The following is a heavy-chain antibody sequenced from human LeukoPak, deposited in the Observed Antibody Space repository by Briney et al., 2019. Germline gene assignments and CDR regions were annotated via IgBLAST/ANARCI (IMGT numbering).Heavy chain of an antibody. CDR2: INHSGST. CDR3: ARARGSCYSG. D-gene: IGHD2-15*01. Sequence: PSETLSLTCAVYGGSFSGNYWSWIRQPPGKGLEWIGEINHSGSTNYNPSLKSRVTISVDTSKNQFSLKLSSVTAADTAVYYCARARGSCYSGWGQGTLVTVSS. V-gene: IGHV4-34*01. J-gene: IGHJ4*02. CDR1: GGSFSGNY.